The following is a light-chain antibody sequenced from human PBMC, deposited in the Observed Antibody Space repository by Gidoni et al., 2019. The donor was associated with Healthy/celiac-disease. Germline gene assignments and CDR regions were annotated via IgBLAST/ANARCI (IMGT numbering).Light chain of an antibody. V-gene: IGKV3-11*01. Sequence: EIEFTQFPATLSLSPGERATLSCRASQSVSSYLAWYQQKPGQAPRLLIYDASNRATGIPARFSGSGSGTDFTLTISSLEPEDFAVYYCQQRSNWPPTFGPGTKVDIK. CDR3: QQRSNWPPT. CDR2: DAS. CDR1: QSVSSY. J-gene: IGKJ3*01.